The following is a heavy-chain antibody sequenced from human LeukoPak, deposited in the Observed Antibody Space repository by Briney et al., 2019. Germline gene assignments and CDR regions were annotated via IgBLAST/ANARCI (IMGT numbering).Heavy chain of an antibody. CDR1: GFTFSNYA. CDR3: AKDLTTTETTVTAEYFQH. J-gene: IGHJ1*01. D-gene: IGHD4-17*01. CDR2: ISSSGGTT. V-gene: IGHV3-23*01. Sequence: GGSLRLSCAASGFTFSNYAMTWVRQAPGKGLEWVSSISSSGGTTYYADSVKGRFTISRDNSKNTLYLQMNSLRAEDTAVYYCAKDLTTTETTVTAEYFQHWGQGTLVTVS.